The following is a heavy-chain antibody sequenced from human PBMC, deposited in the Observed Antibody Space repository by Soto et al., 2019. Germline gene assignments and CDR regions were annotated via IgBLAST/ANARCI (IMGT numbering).Heavy chain of an antibody. V-gene: IGHV2-5*02. J-gene: IGHJ3*02. Sequence: QITLKESGPTLVRPTQTLTLTCSFSGFSLTTIGVGVGWIRQPPGEALDWLAVIYWDDDRRYSPSLRSRLTITKDTSKNQVVLTMTNMDPVDTATYYCAHNVITYGGVIGDDAFDIWGQGTLVTVSS. CDR2: IYWDDDR. CDR1: GFSLTTIGVG. CDR3: AHNVITYGGVIGDDAFDI. D-gene: IGHD3-16*02.